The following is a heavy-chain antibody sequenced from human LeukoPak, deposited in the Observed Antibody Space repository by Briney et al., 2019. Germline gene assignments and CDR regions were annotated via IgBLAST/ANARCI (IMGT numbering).Heavy chain of an antibody. Sequence: SETLSLTCTVSGYSISSGYYWGWIRPPPGKRLEWIGTIYHSGSTYYNPSLKSRVTISVDTSKNHFSLKLTSVTAADTAVYYCARVRGYCSSTICYRYYFDYWGQGTLSPSPQ. CDR1: GYSISSGYY. D-gene: IGHD2-2*01. J-gene: IGHJ4*02. V-gene: IGHV4-38-2*02. CDR3: ARVRGYCSSTICYRYYFDY. CDR2: IYHSGST.